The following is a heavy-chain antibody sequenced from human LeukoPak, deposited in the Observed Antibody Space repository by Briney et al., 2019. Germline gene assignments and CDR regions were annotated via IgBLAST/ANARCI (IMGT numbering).Heavy chain of an antibody. CDR2: IYYSGST. J-gene: IGHJ6*02. CDR1: GGSIRSYY. CDR3: ARVGYYYYGMDV. V-gene: IGHV4-59*01. Sequence: TSSETLSLTCTVSGGSIRSYYWSWIRQPPGKGLEWIGYIYYSGSTNYNPSLKSRVTISADTSKSQFSLKLSSVTAADTAVYYCARVGYYYYGMDVWGQGTTVTVSS.